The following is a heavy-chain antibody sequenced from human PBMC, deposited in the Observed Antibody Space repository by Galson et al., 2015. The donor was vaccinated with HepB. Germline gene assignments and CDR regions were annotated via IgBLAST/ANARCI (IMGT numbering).Heavy chain of an antibody. J-gene: IGHJ5*02. Sequence: TLSLTCTVSGGSISSGDYYWSWIRQPPGKGLEWIGYIYYSGSTYYNPSLKSRVTISVDTSKNQFSLKLSSVTAADTAVYYCAREGGRYCTNGVCYWNWFDPWGQGTLVTVSS. V-gene: IGHV4-30-4*01. CDR1: GGSISSGDYY. D-gene: IGHD2-8*01. CDR2: IYYSGST. CDR3: AREGGRYCTNGVCYWNWFDP.